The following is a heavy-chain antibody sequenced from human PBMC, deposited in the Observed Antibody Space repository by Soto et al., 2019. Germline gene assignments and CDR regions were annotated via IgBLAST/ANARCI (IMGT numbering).Heavy chain of an antibody. CDR1: GGSISSDS. D-gene: IGHD3-9*01. Sequence: SETLSLTCTVSGGSISSDSWSWIRQPPGKGLEWIGYTYYSVSTNYNPSLKSRVTISVDTSKNQLSLKLSSVTAADTAVYYCAKFLTGYGAFDIWGQGTMVTVSS. CDR2: TYYSVST. CDR3: AKFLTGYGAFDI. J-gene: IGHJ3*02. V-gene: IGHV4-59*01.